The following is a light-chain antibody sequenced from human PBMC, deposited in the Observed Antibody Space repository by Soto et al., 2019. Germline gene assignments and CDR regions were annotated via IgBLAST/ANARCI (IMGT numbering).Light chain of an antibody. V-gene: IGKV1-39*01. CDR1: QSISAY. CDR2: AAT. CDR3: QRSYRSIS. J-gene: IGKJ5*01. Sequence: DLQMTQSPSSLFASVGDRVTITCRASQSISAYLNWYQQRPGKAPSLLIYAATRLHSGVPSRFSGSGSRTDFTLTISRLQPEDFATYYCQRSYRSISFGQGTRLEMK.